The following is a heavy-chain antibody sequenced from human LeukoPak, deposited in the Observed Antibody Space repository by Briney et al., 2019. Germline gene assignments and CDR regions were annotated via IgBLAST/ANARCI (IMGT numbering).Heavy chain of an antibody. Sequence: GGSLRLSCAASGFIFSEHSMGWVRLAPGKGLEWASSIRSSSRLIYYADSVKGRFTISRDNAKNSLFLQMHSLRADDTAVYYCVTGDDPDYAWENHRLDAFDIWGQGTMVTVSS. CDR3: VTGDDPDYAWENHRLDAFDI. CDR2: IRSSSRLI. D-gene: IGHD3-16*01. CDR1: GFIFSEHS. V-gene: IGHV3-21*01. J-gene: IGHJ3*02.